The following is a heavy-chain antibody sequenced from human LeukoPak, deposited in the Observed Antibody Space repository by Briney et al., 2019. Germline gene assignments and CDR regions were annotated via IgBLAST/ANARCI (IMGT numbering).Heavy chain of an antibody. D-gene: IGHD3-9*01. CDR3: ARAGDILTGYYAWDDY. J-gene: IGHJ4*02. Sequence: ASVKVSCKASGYTFTSYGISWVRQAPGQGLEWMGWISAYNGNTNYAQKLQGRVTMTTDTSTSTAYVELRSLRSDDTAVYYCARAGDILTGYYAWDDYWGQGTLVTVSS. CDR1: GYTFTSYG. V-gene: IGHV1-18*01. CDR2: ISAYNGNT.